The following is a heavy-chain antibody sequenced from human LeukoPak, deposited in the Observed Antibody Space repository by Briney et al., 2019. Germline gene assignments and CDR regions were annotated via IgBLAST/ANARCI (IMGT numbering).Heavy chain of an antibody. CDR3: ARVGGGPYYDILTGFDY. J-gene: IGHJ4*02. Sequence: SETLSLTCTVSGGSISSGDYYWSWIRQPPGKGLEWIGYIYYSGSTYYNPSLKSRVTISVDTSKNQFSLKLSSVTAADTAVYYCARVGGGPYYDILTGFDYWGQGTLVTVSS. D-gene: IGHD3-9*01. CDR2: IYYSGST. CDR1: GGSISSGDYY. V-gene: IGHV4-30-4*02.